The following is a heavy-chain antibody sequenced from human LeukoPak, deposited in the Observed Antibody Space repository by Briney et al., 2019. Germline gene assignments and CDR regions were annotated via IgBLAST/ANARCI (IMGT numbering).Heavy chain of an antibody. CDR2: INHSGST. V-gene: IGHV4-34*01. D-gene: IGHD2-2*02. Sequence: SETLSLTGAVYGGSFSGYYWSWIRQPPGKGLEWIGEINHSGSTNYSPSLKSRVTISVDMSKNQFFLKLSSVTAADTAVYYCARDDAALYNYYYGMDVWGQGTTVTVSS. CDR3: ARDDAALYNYYYGMDV. CDR1: GGSFSGYY. J-gene: IGHJ6*02.